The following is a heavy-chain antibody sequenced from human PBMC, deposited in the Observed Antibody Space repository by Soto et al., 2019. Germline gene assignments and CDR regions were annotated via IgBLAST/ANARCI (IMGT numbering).Heavy chain of an antibody. J-gene: IGHJ6*02. CDR2: IYYSGST. CDR3: ERGHRKWSRIVVVVAATPYGMDV. V-gene: IGHV4-59*12. CDR1: GGSISSYY. Sequence: PSETLSLTCTVSGGSISSYYWGWIRQPPGKGLEWIGYIYYSGSTNYNPSLKSRVTISVDTSKNQFSLKLSSVTAADTAVYYCERGHRKWSRIVVVVAATPYGMDVWGQGTTVTVSS. D-gene: IGHD2-15*01.